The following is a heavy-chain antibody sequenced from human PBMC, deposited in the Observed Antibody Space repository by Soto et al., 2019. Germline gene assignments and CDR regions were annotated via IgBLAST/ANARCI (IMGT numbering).Heavy chain of an antibody. D-gene: IGHD2-8*01. V-gene: IGHV3-74*01. Sequence: VQLVESGGALVQPGGSLRLSCAASGFTFTNYWMHWVRQVPGKGLEWVSRVDGEGTGTSYADSVKGRFTVSRDNAKSTVYLQMTNLRVEDTAVHYCGSVFEFWGQGTLAIVSS. CDR2: VDGEGTGT. J-gene: IGHJ4*02. CDR3: GSVFEF. CDR1: GFTFTNYW.